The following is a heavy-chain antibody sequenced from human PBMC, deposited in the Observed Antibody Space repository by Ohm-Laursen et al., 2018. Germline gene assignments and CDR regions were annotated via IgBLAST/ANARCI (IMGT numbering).Heavy chain of an antibody. Sequence: SLRLSCAASGFTFDDYAMHWVRQAPGKGLEWVSGISWNSGSIGYADSVKGRFTISRDNAKNSLYLQMNSLRAEDTALYYCAKEIVGDPPYYGMDVWGQGTTVTVSS. V-gene: IGHV3-9*01. D-gene: IGHD4-17*01. J-gene: IGHJ6*02. CDR3: AKEIVGDPPYYGMDV. CDR1: GFTFDDYA. CDR2: ISWNSGSI.